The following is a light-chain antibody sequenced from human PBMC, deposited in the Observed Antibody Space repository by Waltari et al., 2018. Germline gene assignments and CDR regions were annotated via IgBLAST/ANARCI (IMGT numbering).Light chain of an antibody. V-gene: IGKV4-1*01. CDR3: QQYYTAPYT. CDR1: QSLLYNSNNKNY. Sequence: DIVMTQSPDSLAVSLGEKATINCKSNQSLLYNSNNKNYLAWYQQKPGKPLKLFFYWASSRECGVPDRFSGSGSGTDFTLTIGSLQAEDVAVYYCQQYYTAPYTFGQGTKLEIK. J-gene: IGKJ2*01. CDR2: WAS.